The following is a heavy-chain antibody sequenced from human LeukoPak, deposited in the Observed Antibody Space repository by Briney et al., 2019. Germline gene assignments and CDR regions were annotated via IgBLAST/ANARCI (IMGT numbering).Heavy chain of an antibody. CDR3: ARDQGDF. CDR2: ISDNSNYI. J-gene: IGHJ4*02. V-gene: IGHV3-21*01. CDR1: GFTFRSYS. Sequence: GGSLRLSCAASGFTFRSYSMNCVRQTPRKGLEWVSSISDNSNYIYYADSVKGRFTISRDNAKNSLYLQMNSLRVEDTAVYYCARDQGDFWGQGTLVTVSP.